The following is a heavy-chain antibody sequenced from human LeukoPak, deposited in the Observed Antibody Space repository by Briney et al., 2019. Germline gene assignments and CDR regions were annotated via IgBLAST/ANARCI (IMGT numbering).Heavy chain of an antibody. V-gene: IGHV4-61*02. Sequence: PSQTLSLTCTVSGGSISSGSYYWSWIRQPAGKGLEWIGSIYYSGSTYYNPSLKSRVTISVDTSKNQFSLKLGSVTAADTAVYYCAREGDYNWFDPWGQGTLVTVSS. J-gene: IGHJ5*02. CDR1: GGSISSGSYY. D-gene: IGHD1-26*01. CDR3: AREGDYNWFDP. CDR2: IYYSGST.